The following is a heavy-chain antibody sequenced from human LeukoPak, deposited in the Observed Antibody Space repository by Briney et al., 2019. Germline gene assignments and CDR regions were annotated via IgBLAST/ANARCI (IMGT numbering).Heavy chain of an antibody. J-gene: IGHJ4*02. CDR3: LRENHDSGWSLDY. CDR2: INQGGSEK. Sequence: GGSLRLSCSAPGFTFSSYGMNWVRQAPGKGLAWVAHINQGGSEKYYVDSVKGRFTISRDNAKNSLYLEMNGLRAEDTAVYYCLRENHDSGWSLDYWGQGTLVTVSS. D-gene: IGHD3-22*01. CDR1: GFTFSSYG. V-gene: IGHV3-7*01.